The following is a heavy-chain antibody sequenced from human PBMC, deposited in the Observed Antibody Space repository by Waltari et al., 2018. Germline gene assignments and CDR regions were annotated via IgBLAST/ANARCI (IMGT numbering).Heavy chain of an antibody. CDR3: AKESILDVSAVARWGDQYYYYGMGV. Sequence: QVQLQESGPGLVKPSETLSPTCSVSGGSVSSDDWSWVRPAAGKGLEWIGRIYTTGAIKYNPSLRSRVTIAVDKSKNQFSLRLISVTAADTAVYYCAKESILDVSAVARWGDQYYYYGMGVWGQGTPVTVSS. CDR2: IYTTGAI. V-gene: IGHV4-4*07. D-gene: IGHD3-10*01. CDR1: GGSVSSDD. J-gene: IGHJ6*02.